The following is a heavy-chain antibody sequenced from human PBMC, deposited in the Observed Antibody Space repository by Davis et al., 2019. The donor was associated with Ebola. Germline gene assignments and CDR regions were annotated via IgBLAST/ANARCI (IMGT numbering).Heavy chain of an antibody. V-gene: IGHV3-48*02. CDR1: GFVFSDFS. CDR3: ARDRFFAFDF. D-gene: IGHD3/OR15-3a*01. Sequence: GESLKISCAASGFVFSDFSMNWVRQAPGKGLEWITYITKGSDAIHYADSVKGRFTVSRDNAKYSVFLQMSSLRDEDSAVYYCARDRFFAFDFWSQGVHVSVSS. J-gene: IGHJ4*02. CDR2: ITKGSDAI.